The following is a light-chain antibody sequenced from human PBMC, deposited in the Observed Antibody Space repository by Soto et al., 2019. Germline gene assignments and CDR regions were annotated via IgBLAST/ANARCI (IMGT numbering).Light chain of an antibody. CDR2: GAS. J-gene: IGKJ1*01. Sequence: EIVLTQSPATLSVSPGERVTLSCRASQSVDISLAWYQQKPGQAPRLLIYGASTRATDMPGTFSGRGSGTEFTLTISSLRPEDFAVYYCQQYGSSGTFGQGTKVDIK. V-gene: IGKV3-15*01. CDR3: QQYGSSGT. CDR1: QSVDIS.